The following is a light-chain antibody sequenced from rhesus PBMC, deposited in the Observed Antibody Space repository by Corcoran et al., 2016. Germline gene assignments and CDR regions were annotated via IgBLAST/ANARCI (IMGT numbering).Light chain of an antibody. Sequence: DIQMTQSPSSLSASVGDRVTITCRASENVNNYLNWYQQKPGKAPNLLIYKASTLQSGVPSRFSGSGSGTDYTFTISSLQPEDVATYYGQHGYGTPYSFGQGTKVEIK. V-gene: IGKV1-74*01. J-gene: IGKJ2*01. CDR3: QHGYGTPYS. CDR2: KAS. CDR1: ENVNNY.